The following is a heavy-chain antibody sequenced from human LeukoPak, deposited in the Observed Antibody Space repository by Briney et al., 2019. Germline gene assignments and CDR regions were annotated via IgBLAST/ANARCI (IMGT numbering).Heavy chain of an antibody. CDR3: ARDAQNRGYFDWLLSPGGFDY. D-gene: IGHD3-9*01. CDR2: IWYDGSNK. Sequence: PGGFLRLSCAASGFTFSSYGMHWVRQAPGKGLEWVAVIWYDGSNKYYADSVKGRFTISRDNSKNTLYLQMNSLRAEDTAVYYCARDAQNRGYFDWLLSPGGFDYWGQGTLVTVSS. J-gene: IGHJ4*02. CDR1: GFTFSSYG. V-gene: IGHV3-33*01.